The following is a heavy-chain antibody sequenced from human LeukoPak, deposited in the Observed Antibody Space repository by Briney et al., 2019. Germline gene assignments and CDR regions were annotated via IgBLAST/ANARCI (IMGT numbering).Heavy chain of an antibody. V-gene: IGHV4-39*01. J-gene: IGHJ4*02. CDR1: DGSVSSVGYY. CDR3: SSRDQAIHY. CDR2: FYYLRTP. D-gene: IGHD5-24*01. Sequence: PSETLSLTCNVSDGSVSSVGYYWGWVRQPPGKGMEWIGSFYYLRTPYSTPSLPSPVTIFVHTSKPQFSLRLSSVTAADTAVYSCSSRDQAIHYWGQGTLVTVSS.